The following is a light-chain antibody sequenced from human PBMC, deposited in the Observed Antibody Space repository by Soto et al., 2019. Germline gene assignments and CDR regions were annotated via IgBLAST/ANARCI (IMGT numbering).Light chain of an antibody. CDR1: QTISSW. Sequence: DIQMTQSPSTLSGSAGDRVTITCRASQTISSWLAWYQQKPGKAPKLLIYKASTLKSGVPSRFGGSGSGTEFTLTISSLQPDDFATYYCQHYNSYSEAFGQGTKVDIK. CDR3: QHYNSYSEA. J-gene: IGKJ1*01. CDR2: KAS. V-gene: IGKV1-5*03.